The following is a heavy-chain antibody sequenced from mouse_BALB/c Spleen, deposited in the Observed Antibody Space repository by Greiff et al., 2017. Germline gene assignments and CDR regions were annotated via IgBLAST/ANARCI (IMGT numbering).Heavy chain of an antibody. CDR1: GFTFSSFG. D-gene: IGHD2-4*01. V-gene: IGHV5-17*02. CDR2: ISSGSSTI. Sequence: EVHLVESGGGLVQPGGSRKLSCAASGFTFSSFGMHWVRQAPEKGLEWVAYISSGSSTIYYGDTVKGRFTISSDNPKNTLFLQMTSLRSEDTAMYYCASRGYDYDEAWFAYWGQGTLVTVSA. CDR3: ASRGYDYDEAWFAY. J-gene: IGHJ3*01.